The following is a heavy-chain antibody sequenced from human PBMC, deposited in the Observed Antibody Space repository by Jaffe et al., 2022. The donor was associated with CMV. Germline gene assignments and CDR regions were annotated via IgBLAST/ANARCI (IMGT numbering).Heavy chain of an antibody. CDR3: ARVPRGVYFDY. CDR2: IYYSGST. Sequence: QVQLQESGPGLVKPSDTLSLTCTVSGGSVSSGSYYWSWIRQPPGKGLEWIGYIYYSGSTNYNPSLMSRVTISVDTSKNQFSLKLSSVTAADTAVYYCARVPRGVYFDYWGQGTLVTVSS. CDR1: GGSVSSGSYY. D-gene: IGHD3-10*01. J-gene: IGHJ4*02. V-gene: IGHV4-61*01.